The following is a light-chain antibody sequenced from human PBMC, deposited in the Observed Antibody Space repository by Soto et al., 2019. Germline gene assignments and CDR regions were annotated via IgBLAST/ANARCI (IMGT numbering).Light chain of an antibody. CDR2: TAT. Sequence: IQLTQSPSSLSASVGDRVTITCRASQGINSFLNWYQQKPGKAPRILINTATNLQSGVPSRFSGSGSGTDFTLAISSLQPEDVATYYCQQSSSTPGTLAQGTKVDI. J-gene: IGKJ1*01. CDR3: QQSSSTPGT. V-gene: IGKV1-39*01. CDR1: QGINSF.